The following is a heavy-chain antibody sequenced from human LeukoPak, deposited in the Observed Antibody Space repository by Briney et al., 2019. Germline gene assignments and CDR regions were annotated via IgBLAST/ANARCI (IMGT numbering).Heavy chain of an antibody. D-gene: IGHD3-22*01. CDR1: GFTFSSHS. CDR2: ISSSSSYI. CDR3: ARGYYDSSGYHDY. V-gene: IGHV3-21*01. Sequence: TGGSLRLSCAASGFTFSSHSMNWVRQAPGKGLEWVSSISSSSSYIYYADSVKGRFTISRDNAKNSLYLQMNSLRAEDTAVYYCARGYYDSSGYHDYWGQGTLVTVSS. J-gene: IGHJ4*02.